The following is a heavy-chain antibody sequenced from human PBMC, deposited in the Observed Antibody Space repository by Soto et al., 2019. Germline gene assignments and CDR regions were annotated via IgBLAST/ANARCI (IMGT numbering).Heavy chain of an antibody. CDR3: ARGGLRTYLLDY. J-gene: IGHJ4*02. CDR2: INSDGSDT. V-gene: IGHV3-74*01. D-gene: IGHD3-16*02. CDR1: GFTFSSYW. Sequence: EVQLVESGGGLVQPGGSLRLSCAASGFTFSSYWMHWVRQAPGKGLVWVSRINSDGSDTNYADSEKGRFTISRDNAKNTLYLQMNSLRAEDTAVYYCARGGLRTYLLDYWGQGTLVTVSS.